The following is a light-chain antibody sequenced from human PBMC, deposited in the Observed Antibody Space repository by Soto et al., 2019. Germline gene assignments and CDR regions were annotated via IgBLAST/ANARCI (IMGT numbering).Light chain of an antibody. J-gene: IGKJ2*01. Sequence: DVVMTQSPLSLPVTLGQPASISCRSSQSLVYSDGNTYLHWFQQRPGQSPRRLIYKVSNRDSGVPDRFSGSGSGTDCTLIISRVEAEDVGVYYGMQGTHWALMYTFGQGTKLEIK. CDR3: MQGTHWALMYT. CDR2: KVS. V-gene: IGKV2-30*01. CDR1: QSLVYSDGNTY.